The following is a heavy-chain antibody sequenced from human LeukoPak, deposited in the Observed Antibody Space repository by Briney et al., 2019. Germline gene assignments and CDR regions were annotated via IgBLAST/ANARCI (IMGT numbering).Heavy chain of an antibody. CDR2: ISGSGGST. Sequence: GGSLRLSCAASGFTFSSYWMHWVRQAPGKGLEWVSAISGSGGSTYYADSVKGRFTISRDNSKNTLYLQMNSLRAEDTAVYYCAARRPAGYDFWSGSRFDPWGQGTLVTVSS. CDR1: GFTFSSYW. J-gene: IGHJ5*02. V-gene: IGHV3-23*01. CDR3: AARRPAGYDFWSGSRFDP. D-gene: IGHD3-3*01.